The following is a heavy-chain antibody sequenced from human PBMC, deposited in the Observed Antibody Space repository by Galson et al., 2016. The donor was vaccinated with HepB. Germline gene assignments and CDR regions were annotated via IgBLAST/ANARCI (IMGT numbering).Heavy chain of an antibody. V-gene: IGHV5-51*01. Sequence: QSGAEVKKPGESLKISCKAAGYSFSTHWIAWVRQKPGKGLEWMGAIYSGDSNTSYSPSVQGQVTISVDRSISTAHLQWSSLKASDTAMYDCAGMEITGTMTHPPYAFDMWGHGTMVTVSS. CDR2: IYSGDSNT. CDR1: GYSFSTHW. D-gene: IGHD1-7*01. CDR3: AGMEITGTMTHPPYAFDM. J-gene: IGHJ3*02.